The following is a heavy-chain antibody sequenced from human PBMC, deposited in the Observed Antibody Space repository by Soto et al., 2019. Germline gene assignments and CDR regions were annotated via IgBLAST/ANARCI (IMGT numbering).Heavy chain of an antibody. D-gene: IGHD5-18*01. Sequence: PGGSLRLSCAASGFTFSSYSMNWVRQAPGKGLEWVSSISSSSSCIYYADSVKGRFTISRDNAKNSLYLQMNSLRAEDTAVYYCARVVRGYSYGCDYWGQGTLVTVSS. CDR3: ARVVRGYSYGCDY. V-gene: IGHV3-21*01. J-gene: IGHJ4*02. CDR1: GFTFSSYS. CDR2: ISSSSSCI.